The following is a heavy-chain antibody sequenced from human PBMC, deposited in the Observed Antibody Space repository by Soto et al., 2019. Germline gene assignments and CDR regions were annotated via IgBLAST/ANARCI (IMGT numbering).Heavy chain of an antibody. CDR2: IRSKSHNYLA. V-gene: IGHV3-73*01. J-gene: IGHJ4*02. Sequence: EVQLVESGGGLVQPGGSLKLCCAASGFTFSGSAMHWVRQASGKGLEWVGRIRSKSHNYLALYAESVKGRFTISRDDSKNTAYLQLDSLKTDDTAVYYCASVPYDFWSGPEVWGQGTLVTVSS. CDR3: ASVPYDFWSGPEV. CDR1: GFTFSGSA. D-gene: IGHD3-3*01.